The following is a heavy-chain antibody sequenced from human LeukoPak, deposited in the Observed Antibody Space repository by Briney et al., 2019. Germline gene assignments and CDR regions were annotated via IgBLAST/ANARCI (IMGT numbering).Heavy chain of an antibody. CDR1: GGSFSGYY. CDR2: INHSGIT. V-gene: IGHV4-34*01. Sequence: SETLSLTCAAYGGSFSGYYWSWVRQSPGKGLEWIGEINHSGITNYNPSLKSRVTLSVDTSKNQFSLKVRSVTAADTASYFCARQFGEPAAILDSWGQGTLVTVSS. D-gene: IGHD2-2*01. CDR3: ARQFGEPAAILDS. J-gene: IGHJ4*02.